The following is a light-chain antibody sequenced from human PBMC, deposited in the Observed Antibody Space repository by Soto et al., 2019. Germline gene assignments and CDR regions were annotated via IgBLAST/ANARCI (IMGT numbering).Light chain of an antibody. CDR3: QQGHSPPRT. V-gene: IGKV1-39*01. J-gene: IGKJ2*01. CDR1: QDISNY. CDR2: ASS. Sequence: DIPMTQSPSSLSASVGDRVTITCQASQDISNYLNWYQQKPGKAPQVLIYASSILQSGVPSRFSGSRSGTEFTLTISSLEPDDFATYYCQQGHSPPRTFGQGTKLEMK.